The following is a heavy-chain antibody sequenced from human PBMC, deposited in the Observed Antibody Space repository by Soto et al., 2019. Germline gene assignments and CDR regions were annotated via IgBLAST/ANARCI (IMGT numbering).Heavy chain of an antibody. CDR1: GFTFSGSA. CDR2: IRSKANSYAT. D-gene: IGHD3-10*01. J-gene: IGHJ4*02. V-gene: IGHV3-73*01. CDR3: TSRVWFGEPGGFDY. Sequence: PGGSLRLSCAASGFTFSGSAMHWVRQASGKGLEWVGRIRSKANSYATAYAASVKGRFTISRDDSKNTAYLQINSLKTEDTAVYYCTSRVWFGEPGGFDYWGQGTLVTVSS.